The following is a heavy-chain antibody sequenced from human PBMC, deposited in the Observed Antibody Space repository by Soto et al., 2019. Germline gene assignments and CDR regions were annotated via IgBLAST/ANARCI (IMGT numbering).Heavy chain of an antibody. V-gene: IGHV3-74*01. D-gene: IGHD5-12*01. CDR2: INSDGSRT. Sequence: EVQLVESGGGLVQPGGSLRLSCAASGFTFSSYWMHWVRQGPGKGLVWVSRINSDGSRTTYADSVKGRFTISRENARNTLYLQMNSLRAEDTAVYYCARVSTGGYDFSLDDYWGQGTLVTVSS. CDR3: ARVSTGGYDFSLDDY. CDR1: GFTFSSYW. J-gene: IGHJ4*02.